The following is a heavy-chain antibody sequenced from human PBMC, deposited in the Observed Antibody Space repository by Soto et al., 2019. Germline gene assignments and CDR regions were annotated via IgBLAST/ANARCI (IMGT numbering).Heavy chain of an antibody. D-gene: IGHD3-3*02. CDR2: IWYDGSNK. J-gene: IGHJ4*02. Sequence: PGGSLRLSCAASGFTFSSYGMHWVRQAPGKGLEWVAVIWYDGSNKYYADSVKGRFTISRDNSKNTLYLQMNSLRAEDTAVYYCARDLDPIPHFWSGYRYWGQGTLVTVSS. CDR1: GFTFSSYG. V-gene: IGHV3-33*01. CDR3: ARDLDPIPHFWSGYRY.